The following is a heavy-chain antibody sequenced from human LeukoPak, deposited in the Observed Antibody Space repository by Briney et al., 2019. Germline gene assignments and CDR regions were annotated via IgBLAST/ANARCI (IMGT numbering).Heavy chain of an antibody. CDR1: GFTFSGHA. D-gene: IGHD2-15*01. V-gene: IGHV3-23*01. CDR2: ISESGGRT. Sequence: GGSLRLSCEASGFTFSGHAMNWVRQAPGKELEWVSGISESGGRTRYAASVKGRFTISRDNSKNTVYLQMNSLRAEDTAIYYCESRDPCSGDICHGLSYWGQGTPVTVSS. CDR3: ESRDPCSGDICHGLSY. J-gene: IGHJ4*02.